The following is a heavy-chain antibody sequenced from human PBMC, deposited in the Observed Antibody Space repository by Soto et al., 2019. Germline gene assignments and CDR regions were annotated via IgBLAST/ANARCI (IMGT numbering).Heavy chain of an antibody. D-gene: IGHD3-10*01. CDR3: AKIGIGSYYGMDV. CDR1: GGSISSYY. Sequence: SETLSLTCTVSGGSISSYYWSWIRQPPGKGLEWIGYIYYSGSTNYNPSLKSRVTISVDTSKNQFSLKLSSVTAADTAVYYCAKIGIGSYYGMDVWGQGTTVTVSS. J-gene: IGHJ6*02. V-gene: IGHV4-59*01. CDR2: IYYSGST.